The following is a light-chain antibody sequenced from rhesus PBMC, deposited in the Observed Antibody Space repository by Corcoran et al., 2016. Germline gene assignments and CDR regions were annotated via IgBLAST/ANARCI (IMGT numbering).Light chain of an antibody. CDR1: ENVNKF. J-gene: IGKJ3*01. CDR2: QAS. V-gene: IGKV1-74*01. CDR3: QHGYGTPFT. Sequence: DIQMTQSPSSLSASVGDRVTTTCRACENVNKFLNWYQQKAGTAPKLLISQASTFQSGFPSRLSASGSGTVYPLTINSLQPEDVATYYCQHGYGTPFTFGPGTKLDIK.